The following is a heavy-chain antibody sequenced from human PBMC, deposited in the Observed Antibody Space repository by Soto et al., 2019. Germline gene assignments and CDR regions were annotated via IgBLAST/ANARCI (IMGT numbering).Heavy chain of an antibody. CDR3: AKAYFVWSSEQPYYFDY. J-gene: IGHJ4*02. V-gene: IGHV3-23*01. D-gene: IGHD3-16*01. CDR2: ISGSGGRS. CDR1: GFTFSNYA. Sequence: PGGSLRLSCAASGFTFSNYAMTWVRQGPGKGLEWVSGISGSGGRSYYADSVKGRFTISRVNSKSTLYLQMNSLRAEDTAVYYCAKAYFVWSSEQPYYFDYWGQGTLVTVSS.